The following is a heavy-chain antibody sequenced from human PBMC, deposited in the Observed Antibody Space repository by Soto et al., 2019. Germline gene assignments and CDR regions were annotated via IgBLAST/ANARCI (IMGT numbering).Heavy chain of an antibody. V-gene: IGHV5-10-1*01. J-gene: IGHJ4*02. CDR1: GYSFTSYW. CDR2: IDPSDSYT. Sequence: PGESLKISCKGSGYSFTSYWISWVRQMPGKGLEWMGRIDPSDSYTNYSPSFQGHVTISADKSISTAYLQWSSLKASDTAMYYCARLRLPRDGLYYFDYWGQGTLVTVSS. CDR3: ARLRLPRDGLYYFDY. D-gene: IGHD2-21*01.